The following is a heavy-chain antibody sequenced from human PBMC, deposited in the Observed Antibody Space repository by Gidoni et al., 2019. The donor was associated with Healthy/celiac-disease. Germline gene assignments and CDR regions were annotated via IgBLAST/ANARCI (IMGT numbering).Heavy chain of an antibody. V-gene: IGHV5-51*01. Sequence: EVQLVQSGAEVKKPGESLKISCKGSGYSFTSYWIGWVRQMPGKGLEWMGIIYPGDTDTRYSPSFQGQVTISADKSISTAYLQWSSLKASDTAMYYCARFMDCSSTSCYAWNWFDPWGQGTLVTVSS. CDR3: ARFMDCSSTSCYAWNWFDP. CDR1: GYSFTSYW. D-gene: IGHD2-2*01. CDR2: IYPGDTDT. J-gene: IGHJ5*02.